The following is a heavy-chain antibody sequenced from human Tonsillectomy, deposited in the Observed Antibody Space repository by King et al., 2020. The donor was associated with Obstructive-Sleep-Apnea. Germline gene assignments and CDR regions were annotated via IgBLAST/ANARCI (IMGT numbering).Heavy chain of an antibody. Sequence: VQLVESGGGLVQPGRSLRLSCAASGFSFDDYAMHWVRQAPAKGLEWVSGISWNSGTIGYADSVKGRFTISRDNAKRLLYLQMNSLRAEDTALYYCAKAACGGYSDSTGYYLNFDFWGQGTLVTVSS. CDR3: AKAACGGYSDSTGYYLNFDF. J-gene: IGHJ4*02. D-gene: IGHD3-22*01. CDR2: ISWNSGTI. CDR1: GFSFDDYA. V-gene: IGHV3-9*01.